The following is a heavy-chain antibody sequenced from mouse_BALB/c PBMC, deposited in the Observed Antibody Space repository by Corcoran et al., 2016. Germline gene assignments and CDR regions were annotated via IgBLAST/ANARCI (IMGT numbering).Heavy chain of an antibody. V-gene: IGHV9-1*02. J-gene: IGHJ4*01. CDR1: GDTFTNCG. Sequence: QNQWVQSGPELKKPGETVKISCKASGDTFTNCGMNWVKQAPGKGGKWRGWINTYTGEPTYADDFKGRFAFSLETSASTAYLQINNLKNEDMATYFCAREPYAMDYWGQGTSVTVSS. CDR3: AREPYAMDY. CDR2: INTYTGEP.